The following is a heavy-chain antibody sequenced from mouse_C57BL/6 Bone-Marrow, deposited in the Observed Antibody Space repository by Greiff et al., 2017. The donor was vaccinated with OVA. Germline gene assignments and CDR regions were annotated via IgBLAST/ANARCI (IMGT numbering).Heavy chain of an antibody. CDR3: ARAGYYIRPYYAMEY. CDR1: GYAFSSYW. CDR2: IYPGDGDT. Sequence: QVQLQQSGAELVKPGASVKISCKASGYAFSSYWMNWVKQRPGKGLEWIGQIYPGDGDTNYNGKFKGKATLTADKSSSTAYMQLSSLTSEDSAVYFCARAGYYIRPYYAMEYWGEGTSVTVSS. V-gene: IGHV1-80*01. D-gene: IGHD2-3*01. J-gene: IGHJ4*01.